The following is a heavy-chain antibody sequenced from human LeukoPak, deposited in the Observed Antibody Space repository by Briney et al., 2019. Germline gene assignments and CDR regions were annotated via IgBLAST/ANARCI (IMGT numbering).Heavy chain of an antibody. CDR3: ARESDATVTTTGLDAFDI. CDR1: GGSISSYY. Sequence: PSETLSLTCTVSGGSISSYYWSWIRQPPGKGLEWIGYIYYSGSTNYNPSLKSRVTISVDTSKNQFSLKLSSVTAADTAVYYCARESDATVTTTGLDAFDIWGQGTMVTVSS. CDR2: IYYSGST. V-gene: IGHV4-59*01. D-gene: IGHD4-11*01. J-gene: IGHJ3*02.